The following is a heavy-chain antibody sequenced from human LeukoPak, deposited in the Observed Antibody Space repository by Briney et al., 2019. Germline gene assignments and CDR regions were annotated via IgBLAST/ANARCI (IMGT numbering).Heavy chain of an antibody. J-gene: IGHJ6*02. D-gene: IGHD5-12*01. CDR3: ARDLVAPYGMDV. V-gene: IGHV3-7*03. Sequence: GGSLRLSCAASGFTFRNHWMTWVRQAPGKGLEWVANIKQDESEKYYVDSVKGRFTISRDNSKNTLYLQMNSLRAEDTAVYYCARDLVAPYGMDVWGQGTTVTVSS. CDR1: GFTFRNHW. CDR2: IKQDESEK.